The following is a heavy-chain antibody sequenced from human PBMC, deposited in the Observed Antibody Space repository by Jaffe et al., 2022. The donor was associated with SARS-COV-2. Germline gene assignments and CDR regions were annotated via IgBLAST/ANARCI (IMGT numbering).Heavy chain of an antibody. D-gene: IGHD4-4*01. CDR2: IYYSGST. V-gene: IGHV4-39*01. Sequence: QLQLQESGPGLVKPSETLSLTCTVSGGSISSSSYYWGWIRQPPGKGLEWIGSIYYSGSTYYNPSLKSRVTISVDTSKNQFSLKLSSVTAADTAVYYCARRRTTYASNWFDPWGQGTLVTVSS. CDR1: GGSISSSSYY. J-gene: IGHJ5*02. CDR3: ARRRTTYASNWFDP.